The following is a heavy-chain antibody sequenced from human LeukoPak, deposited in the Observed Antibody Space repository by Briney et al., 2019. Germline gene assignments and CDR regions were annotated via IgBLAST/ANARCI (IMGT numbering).Heavy chain of an antibody. Sequence: AASVKVSCKASGGTFSSYAISWVRQAPGQGLEWMGGIITNTGNPTYAQGFTGRFVFSLDTSVSTAYLQISSLKAEDTAVYYCARGAIRWGVWENNFDYWGQGTLVTVSS. V-gene: IGHV7-4-1*02. CDR2: IITNTGNP. D-gene: IGHD1-26*01. CDR3: ARGAIRWGVWENNFDY. J-gene: IGHJ4*02. CDR1: GGTFSSYA.